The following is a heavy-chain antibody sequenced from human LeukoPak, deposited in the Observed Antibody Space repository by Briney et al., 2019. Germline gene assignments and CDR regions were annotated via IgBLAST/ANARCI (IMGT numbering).Heavy chain of an antibody. Sequence: GGSLRLSCAASGFTFSSYSMNWVRQAPGRGLEWVSSIGTSSSTHIYYADSVKGRFTISRDNAKNSLSLQMNGLRGEETAVYYCAREGPVDCSSTSCYADYWGEGTLVTVSS. V-gene: IGHV3-21*01. CDR2: IGTSSSTHI. CDR1: GFTFSSYS. J-gene: IGHJ4*02. CDR3: AREGPVDCSSTSCYADY. D-gene: IGHD2-2*01.